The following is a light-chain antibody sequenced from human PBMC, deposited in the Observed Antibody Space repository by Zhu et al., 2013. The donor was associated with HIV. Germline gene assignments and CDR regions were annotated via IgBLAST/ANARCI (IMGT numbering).Light chain of an antibody. CDR1: QSVRSTS. CDR2: GAS. Sequence: EIVLTQSPGTLSLSPGERATLSCRASQSVRSTSLAWYQQKPGQSPRLLIYGASSRATGIPDRFSGSGSGIEFTLTISNMEPEDFAVYYCQQYATSSLTFGGGTKVEI. V-gene: IGKV3-20*01. CDR3: QQYATSSLT. J-gene: IGKJ4*01.